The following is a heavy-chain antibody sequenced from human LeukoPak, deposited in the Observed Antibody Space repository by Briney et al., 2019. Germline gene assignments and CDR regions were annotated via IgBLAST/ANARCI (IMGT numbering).Heavy chain of an antibody. J-gene: IGHJ4*02. CDR2: ITSGASTI. D-gene: IGHD1-26*01. V-gene: IGHV3-48*03. Sequence: GGSLRLSCAASGFTFSSYEMNWVRQAPGKGLEWVSYITSGASTIYYADSVKGRFTISRDNAKNSRYLQMNSLRVEDTAVYYCARQDPELAYWGQGTLVTVSS. CDR3: ARQDPELAY. CDR1: GFTFSSYE.